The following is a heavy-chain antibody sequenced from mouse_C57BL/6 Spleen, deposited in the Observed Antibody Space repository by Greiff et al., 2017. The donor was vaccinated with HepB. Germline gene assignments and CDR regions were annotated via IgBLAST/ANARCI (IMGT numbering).Heavy chain of an antibody. Sequence: QVQLQQPGAELVRPGSSVKLSCKASGYTFTSYWMHWVKQRPIQGLEWIGNIDPSDSETHYNQKFKDKATLTVDKSSSTAYMQLSSLTSEDSAVYYCARRGTTVGYYAMDYWGQGTSVTVSS. J-gene: IGHJ4*01. CDR1: GYTFTSYW. CDR3: ARRGTTVGYYAMDY. D-gene: IGHD1-1*01. V-gene: IGHV1-52*01. CDR2: IDPSDSET.